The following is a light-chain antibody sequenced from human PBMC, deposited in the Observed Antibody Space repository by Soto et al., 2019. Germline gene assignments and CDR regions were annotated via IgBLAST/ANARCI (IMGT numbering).Light chain of an antibody. J-gene: IGKJ1*01. CDR3: QHYNDWPPTWT. Sequence: EIVMTQSPATLSVSPGERATLSCWASQSVSSKLAWYQQKPGQAPRVLIYSASTRATGIPARFSGSGFGTEFALTISSLQSEDFAVDYCQHYNDWPPTWTFGQGTRVEVK. V-gene: IGKV3-15*01. CDR1: QSVSSK. CDR2: SAS.